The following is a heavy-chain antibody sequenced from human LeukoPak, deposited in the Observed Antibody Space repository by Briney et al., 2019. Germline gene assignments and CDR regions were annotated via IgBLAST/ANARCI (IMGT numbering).Heavy chain of an antibody. Sequence: GGSLRLSCAASGFTFSSYAMSWVRQAPGKGLEWVSVIYSGGSTYYADSVKGRFTISRDNSKNTLYLQMNSLRAEDTAVYYCAREDLFMDVWGQGTTVTVSS. CDR1: GFTFSSYA. CDR3: AREDLFMDV. J-gene: IGHJ6*02. V-gene: IGHV3-53*01. CDR2: IYSGGST.